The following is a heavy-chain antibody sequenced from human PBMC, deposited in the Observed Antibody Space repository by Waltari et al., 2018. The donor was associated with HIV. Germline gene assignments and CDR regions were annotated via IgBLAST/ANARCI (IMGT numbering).Heavy chain of an antibody. CDR3: AIGIDDSTGYMKNGFDY. J-gene: IGHJ4*02. CDR1: GGSIGRGNYD. CDR2: IFGLGGT. V-gene: IGHV4-61*02. Sequence: QGQLQESGPGLAQPSQTLSLHCTVSGGSIGRGNYDWSWIRQPAGQGLEWIGRIFGLGGTTYNPSLKSRVTISVDTSKNQFSLSLSSLTAADTAVYFCAIGIDDSTGYMKNGFDYWGQGTLVTVSS. D-gene: IGHD3-22*01.